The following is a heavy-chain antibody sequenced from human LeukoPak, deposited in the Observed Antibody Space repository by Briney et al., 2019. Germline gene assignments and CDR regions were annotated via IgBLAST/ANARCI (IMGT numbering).Heavy chain of an antibody. V-gene: IGHV1-69*13. D-gene: IGHD6-19*01. CDR3: ASTSSGWYQRRYFGY. CDR2: IIPIFGTA. J-gene: IGHJ4*02. CDR1: GGTFISYA. Sequence: GASVKVSCKASGGTFISYAISWVRQAPGQGLEWMGGIIPIFGTANYAQKFQGRVTNTADESTSTAYMELCSLRSEDAAVYYCASTSSGWYQRRYFGYWGQGTLVTVSS.